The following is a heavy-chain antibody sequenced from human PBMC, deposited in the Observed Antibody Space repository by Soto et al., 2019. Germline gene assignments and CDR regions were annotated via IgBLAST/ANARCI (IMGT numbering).Heavy chain of an antibody. D-gene: IGHD3-9*01. V-gene: IGHV1-3*01. J-gene: IGHJ4*02. Sequence: QVQLVQSGAEVKKPGASVKVSCKASGYTFTSYTMHWVRQAPGQRLEWMGWINAGNGNTKYSQKFQGRGTISRDTSASTAYMGLRSLGAEETALYYCARHAASILTGRFDYWGPGTLVTVSS. CDR2: INAGNGNT. CDR1: GYTFTSYT. CDR3: ARHAASILTGRFDY.